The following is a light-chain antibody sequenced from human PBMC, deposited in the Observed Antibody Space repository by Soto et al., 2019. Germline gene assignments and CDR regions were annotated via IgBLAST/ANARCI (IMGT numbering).Light chain of an antibody. Sequence: DIQMTQSPSSLSASVGDRVTITCRASQNITNYLNWYQQKPGKAPNLLIYGASSLHSGVPSRFNGSGSGTGFTLTISSLQPEDFATYYCQQSYSTRGAFGQGTKVEIK. CDR2: GAS. V-gene: IGKV1-39*01. CDR3: QQSYSTRGA. J-gene: IGKJ1*01. CDR1: QNITNY.